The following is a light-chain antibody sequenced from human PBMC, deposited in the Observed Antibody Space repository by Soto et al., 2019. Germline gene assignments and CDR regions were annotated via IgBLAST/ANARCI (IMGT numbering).Light chain of an antibody. J-gene: IGKJ4*01. CDR2: DAS. V-gene: IGKV3-11*01. CDR3: QQRSNWPPLT. Sequence: EIVLTQSPATLPLSPGERATLSCRASQSVSSYFAWYHQKPGQAPRLLIYDASNRATGIPARFSGSGSGTDFTLTISSLEPEDFAVYYCQQRSNWPPLTFCGGTKLEI. CDR1: QSVSSY.